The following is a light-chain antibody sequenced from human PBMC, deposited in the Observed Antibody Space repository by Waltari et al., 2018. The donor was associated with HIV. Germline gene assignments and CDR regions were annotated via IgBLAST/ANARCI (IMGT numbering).Light chain of an antibody. CDR1: SSDVGSYSY. CDR3: SSYTSSSTTV. J-gene: IGLJ2*01. Sequence: PGQSITISCTGTSSDVGSYSYVSWYQQYPGKAPKLMIYEVSNRPSGVSNRFSGSKSGNTASLTISGVQPEDESDYYCSSYTSSSTTVFGGGTKLTVL. CDR2: EVS. V-gene: IGLV2-14*01.